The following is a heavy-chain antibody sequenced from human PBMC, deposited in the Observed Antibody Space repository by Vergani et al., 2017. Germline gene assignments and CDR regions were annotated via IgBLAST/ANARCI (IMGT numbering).Heavy chain of an antibody. CDR1: GFTFSSYW. CDR2: IKQDGGEK. D-gene: IGHD2/OR15-2a*01. Sequence: EVQLVESGGGLVQPGGSLRLSCAASGFTFSSYWLSWVRQAPGKAPEWVANIKQDGGEKYSIDSVKGRFTISRDNSKNTVFLQMHSLRAEDTAIYYCVKEKIDLGSYFFDSWGHGILVTVSS. V-gene: IGHV3-7*03. CDR3: VKEKIDLGSYFFDS. J-gene: IGHJ4*01.